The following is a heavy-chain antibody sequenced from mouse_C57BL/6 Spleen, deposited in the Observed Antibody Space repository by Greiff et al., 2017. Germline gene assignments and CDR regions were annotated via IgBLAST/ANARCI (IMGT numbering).Heavy chain of an antibody. CDR2: INPNNGGT. CDR3: ARRASWDAYFDY. Sequence: VQLQQSGPELVKPGASVKISCKASGYTFTDYYMNWVKQSHGKSLEWIGDINPNNGGTSYNQKFKGKATLTVDKSSSTAYMELRSLTSEDSAVYYCARRASWDAYFDYWGQGTTLTVSS. V-gene: IGHV1-26*01. D-gene: IGHD4-1*01. CDR1: GYTFTDYY. J-gene: IGHJ2*01.